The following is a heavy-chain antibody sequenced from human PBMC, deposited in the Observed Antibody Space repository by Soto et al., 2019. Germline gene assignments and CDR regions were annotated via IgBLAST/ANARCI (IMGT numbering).Heavy chain of an antibody. D-gene: IGHD3-10*01. CDR3: ARGRVTRSGWFDP. CDR1: GGSFSGYY. J-gene: IGHJ5*02. V-gene: IGHV4-34*01. CDR2: INHSGST. Sequence: SETLSLTCAVYGGSFSGYYWSWIRQPPGKGLEWIGEINHSGSTNYNPSLKSRVTISVDTSKNQFSLKLSSVTAADTAVYYCARGRVTRSGWFDPWGQGTLVTVS.